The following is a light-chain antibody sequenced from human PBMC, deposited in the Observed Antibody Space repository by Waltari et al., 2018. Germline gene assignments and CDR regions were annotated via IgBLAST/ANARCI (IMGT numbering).Light chain of an antibody. Sequence: DIQMTQSPSSLSASVGDRVTITCRASQSISSHLNWFQQKPGKAPKLLIYAASSLQSGVPSRFSGSGSGTDFTLVLSSLQPEDFATYYCQQSYSTPLTFGGGTKVEIK. J-gene: IGKJ4*01. CDR3: QQSYSTPLT. V-gene: IGKV1-39*01. CDR2: AAS. CDR1: QSISSH.